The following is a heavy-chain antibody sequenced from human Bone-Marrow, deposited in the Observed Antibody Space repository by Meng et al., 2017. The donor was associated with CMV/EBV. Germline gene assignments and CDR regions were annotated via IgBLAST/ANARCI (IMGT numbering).Heavy chain of an antibody. V-gene: IGHV1-2*02. Sequence: ASVKVSCKASGYTFIGYYIHWVRQAPGQGLEWMGWINPNSGGTNYAQKFQGRVTMTRDTSISTAYMELSRLRSDDTAVYYCARGWGDGYNNFDYWGQGTLVTVSS. J-gene: IGHJ4*02. CDR2: INPNSGGT. CDR3: ARGWGDGYNNFDY. CDR1: GYTFIGYY. D-gene: IGHD5-24*01.